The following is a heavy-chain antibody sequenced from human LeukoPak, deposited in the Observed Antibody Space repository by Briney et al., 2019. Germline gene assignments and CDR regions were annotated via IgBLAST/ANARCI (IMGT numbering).Heavy chain of an antibody. D-gene: IGHD6-19*01. CDR3: AKAVTGTFEY. CDR1: GFTFSTYW. Sequence: GGSLRLSCAASGFTFSTYWMHWVRQAPGKGLVWVSRINIDGTTTNYADSVKGRFTISRGNAKNTVYVQMNSLRDEDTAVYYCAKAVTGTFEYWGQGILVTVSS. V-gene: IGHV3-74*01. J-gene: IGHJ4*02. CDR2: INIDGTTT.